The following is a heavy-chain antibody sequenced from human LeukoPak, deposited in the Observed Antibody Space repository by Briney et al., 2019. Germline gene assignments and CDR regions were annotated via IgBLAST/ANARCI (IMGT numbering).Heavy chain of an antibody. V-gene: IGHV7-4-1*02. CDR3: ARSASFYYYMDV. CDR1: GYSLTTNA. J-gene: IGHJ6*03. D-gene: IGHD3-16*02. Sequence: ASVKVSCKASGYSLTTNAMNWVRQAPGQGPEWMGWINTYTGNPTYAQGLAGRFVFSLDTSVNTAYLQISGLKADDTAVYYCARSASFYYYMDVWGKGTTVTMSS. CDR2: INTYTGNP.